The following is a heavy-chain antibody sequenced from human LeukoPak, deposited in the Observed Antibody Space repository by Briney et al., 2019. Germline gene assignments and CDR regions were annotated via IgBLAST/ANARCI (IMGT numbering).Heavy chain of an antibody. CDR3: ARDLFTIAAAGTGWFDP. D-gene: IGHD6-13*01. J-gene: IGHJ5*02. CDR1: GYTFTSYY. Sequence: ASVKVSCKASGYTFTSYYMHWVRRAPGQGLEWMGIINPSGGSTSYAQKFQGRVTMTRDTSTSTVYMELSSLRSEDTAVYYCARDLFTIAAAGTGWFDPWGQGTLVTVSS. V-gene: IGHV1-46*01. CDR2: INPSGGST.